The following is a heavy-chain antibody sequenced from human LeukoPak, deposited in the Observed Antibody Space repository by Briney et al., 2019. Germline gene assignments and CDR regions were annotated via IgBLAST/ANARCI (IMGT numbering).Heavy chain of an antibody. D-gene: IGHD3-22*01. J-gene: IGHJ4*02. CDR1: GGSISSNNW. CDR2: IFHSGST. Sequence: SETLSLTCVVSGGSISSNNWWSWVRQPPGKGLEWIGEIFHSGSTNYNPSLKSRVTISVDKSKNQFSLRLSSVTAADTAVYYCARAHYYDSSGYRPLLFDYWGQGTLVTVSS. CDR3: ARAHYYDSSGYRPLLFDY. V-gene: IGHV4-4*02.